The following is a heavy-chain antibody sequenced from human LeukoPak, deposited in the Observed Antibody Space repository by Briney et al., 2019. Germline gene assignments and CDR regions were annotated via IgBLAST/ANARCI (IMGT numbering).Heavy chain of an antibody. CDR1: GYTFTGYY. V-gene: IGHV1-2*02. CDR2: INPKSGGT. J-gene: IGHJ4*02. CDR3: ARVGEVVAATPPDY. D-gene: IGHD2-15*01. Sequence: GASVKVSCKASGYTFTGYYMHWVRQAPGQGLEWMGWINPKSGGTNYAQKFQGRVTMTRDTSISTAYMELSRLRSDDTAVYYCARVGEVVAATPPDYWGQGTLDTVSS.